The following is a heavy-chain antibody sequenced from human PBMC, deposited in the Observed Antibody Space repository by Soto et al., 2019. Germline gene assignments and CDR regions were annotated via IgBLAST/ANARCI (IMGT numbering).Heavy chain of an antibody. V-gene: IGHV4-30-4*01. D-gene: IGHD4-4*01. CDR3: ARTLEKATLITGYYFDY. J-gene: IGHJ4*02. CDR2: INYSENT. Sequence: QVQLQESGPGLVKPSQTLSLTCTVSGGSISSGDNYWSWIRQPPGKGLEWIGYINYSENTYYNPSLKSRVTISVDTSKNQFSLKLSSVTAADTAVYYCARTLEKATLITGYYFDYWGQGTLVTVSS. CDR1: GGSISSGDNY.